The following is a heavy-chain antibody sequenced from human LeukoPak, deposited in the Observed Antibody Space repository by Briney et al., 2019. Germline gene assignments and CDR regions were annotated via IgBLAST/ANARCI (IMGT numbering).Heavy chain of an antibody. Sequence: GASVKVSCKASGGTFSSYAISWVRQAPGQGLEWMGWINPNSGGTNYAQKFQGRVTMTRDTSISTAYMELSRLRSDDTAVYYCATYYDYVWGSYRYPYYFDYWGQGTLVTVSS. V-gene: IGHV1-2*02. CDR2: INPNSGGT. CDR3: ATYYDYVWGSYRYPYYFDY. D-gene: IGHD3-16*02. CDR1: GGTFSSYA. J-gene: IGHJ4*02.